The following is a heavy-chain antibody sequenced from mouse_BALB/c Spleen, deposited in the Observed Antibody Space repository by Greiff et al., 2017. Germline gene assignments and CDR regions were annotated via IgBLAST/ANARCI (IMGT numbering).Heavy chain of an antibody. D-gene: IGHD2-1*01. Sequence: EVKLVESGGDLVKPGGSLKLSCAASGFTFSSYGMSWVRQTPDKRLEWVATISSGGSYTYYPDSVKGRFTISRDNAKNTLYLQMSSLKSEDTAMYYCARAVTRYFDVWGAGTTVTVSS. V-gene: IGHV5-6*01. CDR3: ARAVTRYFDV. CDR1: GFTFSSYG. CDR2: ISSGGSYT. J-gene: IGHJ1*01.